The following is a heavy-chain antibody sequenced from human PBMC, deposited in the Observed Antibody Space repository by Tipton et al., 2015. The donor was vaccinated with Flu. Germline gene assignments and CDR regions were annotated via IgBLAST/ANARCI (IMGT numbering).Heavy chain of an antibody. CDR2: INPNNGDT. V-gene: IGHV1-2*06. D-gene: IGHD5-12*01. J-gene: IGHJ4*02. CDR1: GYTFTGYY. Sequence: QMQLVQSGAEVKKPGASVKVSCKASGYTFTGYYMHWVRQAPGQGLAWMGRINPNNGDTYYAQNFRGRVPTTRATSISAAYMELSGLISDDTAAYYWARGRGYDGRGFVCLGQVTLVSVSS. CDR3: ARGRGYDGRGFVC.